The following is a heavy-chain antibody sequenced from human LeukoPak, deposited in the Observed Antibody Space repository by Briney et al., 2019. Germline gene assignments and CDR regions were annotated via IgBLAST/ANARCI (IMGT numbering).Heavy chain of an antibody. CDR3: ARGWRYFDC. Sequence: GGSLRLSCAASGFTFSSYEMNWVRQAPGKGLEWASYISSSGSTRYYADSVKGRFTISRDNAKNSLYLQMNSLRAEDTAVYYCARGWRYFDCWGQGTLVTVSS. CDR2: ISSSGSTR. D-gene: IGHD3-9*01. J-gene: IGHJ4*02. CDR1: GFTFSSYE. V-gene: IGHV3-48*03.